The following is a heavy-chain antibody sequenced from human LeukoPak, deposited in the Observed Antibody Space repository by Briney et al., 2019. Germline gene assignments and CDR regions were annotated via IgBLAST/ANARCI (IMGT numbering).Heavy chain of an antibody. J-gene: IGHJ5*02. CDR2: IYHSGST. CDR3: ARDTWIYGSGSYEAGWFDP. Sequence: SETLSLTCTVSGYSISSGYYWGWIRPPPGKGLEWIGIIYHSGSTYYNPSLKSRVTISVDTSKNQFSLKLSPVTAADTAVYYCARDTWIYGSGSYEAGWFDPWGQGTLVTVSS. D-gene: IGHD3-10*01. CDR1: GYSISSGYY. V-gene: IGHV4-38-2*02.